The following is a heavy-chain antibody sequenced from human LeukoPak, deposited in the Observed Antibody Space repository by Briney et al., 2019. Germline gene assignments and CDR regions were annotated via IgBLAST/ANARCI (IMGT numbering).Heavy chain of an antibody. CDR2: IYYSGST. D-gene: IGHD4-17*01. CDR1: GGSISSYY. Sequence: PSETLSLTCTVSGGSISSYYWSWIRQPPGKGLEWIGYIYYSGSTNYNPSLKSRVTISVETSKNQFSLKLSSVTAADTAVYYCARSLGRYGDYGSWVFDYWGQGTLVTVSS. J-gene: IGHJ4*02. V-gene: IGHV4-59*01. CDR3: ARSLGRYGDYGSWVFDY.